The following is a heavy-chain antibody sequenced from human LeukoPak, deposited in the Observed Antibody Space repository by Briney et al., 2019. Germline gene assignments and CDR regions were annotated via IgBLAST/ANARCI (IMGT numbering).Heavy chain of an antibody. Sequence: PGGSLRLSCAASGFTFSSYAMSWVRQAPGKGLEWVSAISGSGGSTYYADSVKGRFTISRDNSKNTLYLQMNSLRAEDTAVYYCAKVEDSYYDSSGYVSYWGQGTLVTVSS. J-gene: IGHJ4*02. CDR2: ISGSGGST. CDR1: GFTFSSYA. D-gene: IGHD3-22*01. CDR3: AKVEDSYYDSSGYVSY. V-gene: IGHV3-23*01.